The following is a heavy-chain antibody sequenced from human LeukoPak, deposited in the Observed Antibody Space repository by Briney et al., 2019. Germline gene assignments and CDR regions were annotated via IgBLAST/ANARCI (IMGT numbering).Heavy chain of an antibody. V-gene: IGHV3-74*01. Sequence: GGSLRLSCAASGFTFSGAWVHWVRQAPGRGLCWVALVKSDGITTRYADSVKGRFTISRDNAKDTVYLQMNSLRAEDTAVYYCARDPYWGQGILVTVSS. CDR3: ARDPY. J-gene: IGHJ4*02. CDR1: GFTFSGAW. CDR2: VKSDGITT.